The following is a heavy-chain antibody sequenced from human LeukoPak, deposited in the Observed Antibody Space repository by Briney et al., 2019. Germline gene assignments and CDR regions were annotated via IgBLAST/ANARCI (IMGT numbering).Heavy chain of an antibody. Sequence: TXSLXCXVSGGSXXSGSYYWSWIRQPXGKGLEWIGYIYYSGSTNYNPSLKSRVTISVDTSKNQFSLKLSSVTAADTAVYYCASFHYDFWSGSPTDWGQGTLVTVSS. CDR3: ASFHYDFWSGSPTD. CDR1: GGSXXSGSYY. CDR2: IYYSGST. D-gene: IGHD3-3*01. J-gene: IGHJ4*02. V-gene: IGHV4-61*01.